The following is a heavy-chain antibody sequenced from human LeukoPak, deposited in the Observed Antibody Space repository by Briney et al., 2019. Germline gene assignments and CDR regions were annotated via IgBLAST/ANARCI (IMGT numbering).Heavy chain of an antibody. Sequence: GGSLRLSCAASGFTFTSYTMHWVRQAPGKGLEWVSSISNSSTSIYYADSVKGRVTISRDNAKNSLFLQMNSLRAEDTAVYYCATGSGGRGVNFDYWGQGTLVTVSP. D-gene: IGHD3-10*01. CDR1: GFTFTSYT. CDR2: ISNSSTSI. V-gene: IGHV3-21*01. J-gene: IGHJ4*01. CDR3: ATGSGGRGVNFDY.